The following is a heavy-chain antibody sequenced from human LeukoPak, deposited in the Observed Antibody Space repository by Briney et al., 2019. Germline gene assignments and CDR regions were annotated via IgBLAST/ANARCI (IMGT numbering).Heavy chain of an antibody. J-gene: IGHJ5*02. CDR3: ARGLAGTNNWFDP. V-gene: IGHV3-53*01. CDR1: GFTVSNNY. Sequence: GGSLRLSCAASGFTVSNNYMTWVRQAPGKGLEWVSLIYSGGSTYYADSVKGRFTISRDNSKNTLYLRMNSLRAEDTAVYYCARGLAGTNNWFDPWGQGTLVTVSS. D-gene: IGHD6-19*01. CDR2: IYSGGST.